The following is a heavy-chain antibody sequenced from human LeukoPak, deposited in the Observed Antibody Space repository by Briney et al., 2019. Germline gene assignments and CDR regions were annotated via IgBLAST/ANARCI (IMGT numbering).Heavy chain of an antibody. Sequence: QPGGSLRLSCGTSGFPFSTHWMTWVRQAAGKGREWVANINQDGSEKYHVASVKGRFTISRDNARNSLYLQMNSLTAEDTAVYYCSGGSHFDYWGRGSLVTVSS. J-gene: IGHJ4*02. CDR2: INQDGSEK. V-gene: IGHV3-7*01. CDR1: GFPFSTHW. CDR3: SGGSHFDY. D-gene: IGHD1-26*01.